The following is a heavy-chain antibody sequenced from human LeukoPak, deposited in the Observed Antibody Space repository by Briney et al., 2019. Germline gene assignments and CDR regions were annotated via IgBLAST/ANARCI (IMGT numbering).Heavy chain of an antibody. CDR1: GFTFSSYA. CDR3: ARDRTLRYSDY. J-gene: IGHJ4*02. D-gene: IGHD4-17*01. V-gene: IGHV3-21*01. CDR2: ISSSSSYI. Sequence: GGSLRLSCVASGFTFSSYAMSWVRQAPGKGLEWVSSISSSSSYIYYADSVKGRFTISRDNAKNSLYLQMNSLRAEGTAVYYCARDRTLRYSDYWGQGTLVTVSS.